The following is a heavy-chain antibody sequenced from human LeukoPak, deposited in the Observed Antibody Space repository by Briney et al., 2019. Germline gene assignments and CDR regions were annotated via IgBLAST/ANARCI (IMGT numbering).Heavy chain of an antibody. CDR3: VRDNDYVPAY. J-gene: IGHJ4*02. V-gene: IGHV1-18*01. D-gene: IGHD4-17*01. CDR1: GYTFTSYG. CDR2: ISTFNGNT. Sequence: ASVKVSCKASGYTFTSYGISWVRQAPGQGLEWMAWISTFNGNTNFAQKFQGRVTMTTDTSTSTAYMELRSLRSDDTAVYYCVRDNDYVPAYWGQGTLVIVSS.